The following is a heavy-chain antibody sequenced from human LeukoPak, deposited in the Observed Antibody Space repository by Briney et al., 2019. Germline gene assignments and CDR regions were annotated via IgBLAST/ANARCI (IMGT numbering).Heavy chain of an antibody. CDR2: INQSGSI. Sequence: SETLSLTCAVYGGSFSGYYWSWIRQPPGKGLEWIGEINQSGSINYNPSLKSRGTLSVATCKHQLPLNLTSVTAADTAVYYCARTTEGGYTYGYFYYYYMDVWGKGTTVTISS. CDR3: ARTTEGGYTYGYFYYYYMDV. CDR1: GGSFSGYY. D-gene: IGHD5-18*01. J-gene: IGHJ6*03. V-gene: IGHV4-34*01.